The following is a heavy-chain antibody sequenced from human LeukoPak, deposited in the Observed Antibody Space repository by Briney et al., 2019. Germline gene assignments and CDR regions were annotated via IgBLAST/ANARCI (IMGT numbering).Heavy chain of an antibody. Sequence: ASVKVSCKASGYTFTAYYVHWVRQAPGQGLEWMGSINPNSGGTNYAQKFQGRVTMTRDTSISTAFMELTRPRSDDTAVYYCARVQWSHPIDSWGQGTLVTVSS. CDR3: ARVQWSHPIDS. CDR2: INPNSGGT. D-gene: IGHD3-3*01. V-gene: IGHV1-2*02. J-gene: IGHJ4*02. CDR1: GYTFTAYY.